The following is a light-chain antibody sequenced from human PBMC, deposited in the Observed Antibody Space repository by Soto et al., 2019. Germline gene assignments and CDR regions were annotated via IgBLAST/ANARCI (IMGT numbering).Light chain of an antibody. V-gene: IGKV3-15*01. CDR3: QQYNNWPPGVT. J-gene: IGKJ3*01. CDR2: GAS. Sequence: EIVMTQSPATLSVSPGERATLSCRASQSVSSNLAWYQQKPGQAPRLLIYGASTRATGIPARFSGSGSGTDFTLTIISLQSEDFAVYYCQQYNNWPPGVTFGPGTKVDIK. CDR1: QSVSSN.